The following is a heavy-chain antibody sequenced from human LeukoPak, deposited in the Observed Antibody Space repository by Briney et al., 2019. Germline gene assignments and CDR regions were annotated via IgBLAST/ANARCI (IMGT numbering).Heavy chain of an antibody. Sequence: ASVKVSCKASGYTFTGYYMHWVRQAPGQGLEWMGWINPNSGGTNYAQKFQGRVTMTRDTSISTAYMELSRLRSDDTAVYYCARGHCGGDCYQDYWGREPWSPSPQ. V-gene: IGHV1-2*02. J-gene: IGHJ4*02. CDR2: INPNSGGT. CDR3: ARGHCGGDCYQDY. CDR1: GYTFTGYY. D-gene: IGHD2-21*02.